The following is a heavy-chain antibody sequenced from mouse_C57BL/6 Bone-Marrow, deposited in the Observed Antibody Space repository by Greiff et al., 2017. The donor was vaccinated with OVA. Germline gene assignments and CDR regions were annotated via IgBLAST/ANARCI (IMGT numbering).Heavy chain of an antibody. CDR1: GYTFTSYW. CDR2: IDPSDSYT. CDR3: ARGSDSYYGDY. Sequence: QVQLQQPGAELVMPGASVKLSCKASGYTFTSYWMHWVKQRPGQGLEWIGEIDPSDSYTNYNQKFKGKFTLTVDKSSSTAYMQFSSLTSEDTAVYYCARGSDSYYGDYWGQGTPLTVSA. V-gene: IGHV1-69*01. J-gene: IGHJ2*01. D-gene: IGHD1-1*01.